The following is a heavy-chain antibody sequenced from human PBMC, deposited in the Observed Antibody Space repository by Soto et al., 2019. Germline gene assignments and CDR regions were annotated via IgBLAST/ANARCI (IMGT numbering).Heavy chain of an antibody. V-gene: IGHV4-59*01. J-gene: IGHJ4*02. D-gene: IGHD3-22*01. CDR2: MSYTGRT. CDR1: GGSLSGVY. CDR3: AIMDSSVYYRINY. Sequence: QVQLQESGPGLVKPSETLSLTCTVSGGSLSGVYWSWLRQPPGKGLEWLGYMSYTGRTDYNPSLKSRATISVATSKIQFFLMLTSVTAADTAVYYCAIMDSSVYYRINYWGQGTRVTVSS.